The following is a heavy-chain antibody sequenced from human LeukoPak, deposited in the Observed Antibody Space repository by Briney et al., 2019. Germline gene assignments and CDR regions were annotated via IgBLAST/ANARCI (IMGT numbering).Heavy chain of an antibody. J-gene: IGHJ4*02. Sequence: KPSETLSLTCTVSGGSISSSSYYWGWIRQPPGKGLEWIGSIYYSGSTYYNPSLKSRVTISVDTSKNQFSLKLSSVTAADTAVYYCARGWAEGYSYGQYYFDYWGQGTLVTVSS. CDR1: GGSISSSSYY. CDR3: ARGWAEGYSYGQYYFDY. V-gene: IGHV4-39*01. CDR2: IYYSGST. D-gene: IGHD5-18*01.